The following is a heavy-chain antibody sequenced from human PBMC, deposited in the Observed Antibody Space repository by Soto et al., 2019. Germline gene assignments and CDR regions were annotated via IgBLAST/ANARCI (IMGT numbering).Heavy chain of an antibody. CDR1: GFTFSSYG. J-gene: IGHJ4*02. CDR2: IWYDGSNK. Sequence: GSLRLSCAASGFTFSSYGMHWVRQAPGKGLEWVAVIWYDGSNKYYADSVKGRFTISRDNSKSTLYLQMNSLRAEDTAVYYCAKEGLRVLVPAARRYYFDYWGQGT. V-gene: IGHV3-33*06. D-gene: IGHD2-2*01. CDR3: AKEGLRVLVPAARRYYFDY.